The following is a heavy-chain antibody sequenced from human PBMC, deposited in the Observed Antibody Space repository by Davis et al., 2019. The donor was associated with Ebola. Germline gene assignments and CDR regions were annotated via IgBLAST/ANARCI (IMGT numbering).Heavy chain of an antibody. CDR2: TYYRSKWYN. J-gene: IGHJ5*02. CDR1: GDSVSSNSAA. D-gene: IGHD3-3*02. Sequence: SETLSLTCAISGDSVSSNSAAWNWIRQSPSRGLEWLGRTYYRSKWYNDYAVSVKSRITINPDTSKNQFSLKLSSVTAADTAVYYCARGHFTGVTPLFDPWGQGTLVTVSS. CDR3: ARGHFTGVTPLFDP. V-gene: IGHV6-1*01.